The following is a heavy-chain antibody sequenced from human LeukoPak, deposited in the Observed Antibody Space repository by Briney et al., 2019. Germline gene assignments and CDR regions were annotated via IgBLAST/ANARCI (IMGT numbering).Heavy chain of an antibody. CDR3: ARPRGGSYTDAFDI. Sequence: SETLSLTCTVACGSISSSTYYWGWIRQPPGKGLEWIGSIYYSGSTYYNPSLKSRVTISVDTSKNQFSLRLSSVTAADTAVYYCARPRGGSYTDAFDIWGQGTMVAVSS. CDR1: CGSISSSTYY. D-gene: IGHD1-26*01. CDR2: IYYSGST. V-gene: IGHV4-39*07. J-gene: IGHJ3*02.